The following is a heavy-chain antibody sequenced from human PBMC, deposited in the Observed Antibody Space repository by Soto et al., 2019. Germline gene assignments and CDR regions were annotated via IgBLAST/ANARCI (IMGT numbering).Heavy chain of an antibody. CDR1: GYTFTREG. D-gene: IGHD3-16*01. J-gene: IGHJ4*02. CDR3: ARAGGGDFDY. CDR2: ISAYNVNT. Sequence: QVQLVQSGAEVKKPGASVKVSCKASGYTFTREGITWVRQAPGQGLEWMGWISAYNVNTDYAQKLQGRVTVTTDTSTSPTYMELRSLRSNDTAVYYCARAGGGDFDYWGQGTLVTVSS. V-gene: IGHV1-18*01.